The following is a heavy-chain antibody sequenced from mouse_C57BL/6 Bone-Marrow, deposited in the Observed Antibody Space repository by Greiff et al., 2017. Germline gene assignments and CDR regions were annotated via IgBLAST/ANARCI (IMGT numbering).Heavy chain of an antibody. J-gene: IGHJ2*01. D-gene: IGHD6-1*01. Sequence: LVESGAELVRPGTSVKVSCKASGYAFTNYLIEWVKQRPGQGLEWIGVINPGSGGTNYNEKFKGKATLTADKSSSTAYMQLSSLTSEDSAVYFCARWGSSGFDYWGQGTTLTVSS. CDR3: ARWGSSGFDY. V-gene: IGHV1-54*01. CDR2: INPGSGGT. CDR1: GYAFTNYL.